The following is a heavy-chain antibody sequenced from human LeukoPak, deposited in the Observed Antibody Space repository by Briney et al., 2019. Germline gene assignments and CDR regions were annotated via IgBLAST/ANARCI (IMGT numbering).Heavy chain of an antibody. CDR1: GFTFSNYM. CDR3: VRGRGSYGWFDP. CDR2: IKSDGITI. Sequence: PGGSLRLSCAASGFTFSNYMMHWVRQAPGKGLVWVSRIKSDGITITYADSVKGRFTISRDDAKNTVDLQMNSLRGEDTAVYYCVRGRGSYGWFDPWGQETLVTVSS. J-gene: IGHJ5*02. V-gene: IGHV3-74*01. D-gene: IGHD3-10*01.